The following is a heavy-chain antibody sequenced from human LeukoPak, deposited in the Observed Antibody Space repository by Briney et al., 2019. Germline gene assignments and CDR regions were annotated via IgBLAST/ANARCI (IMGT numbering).Heavy chain of an antibody. V-gene: IGHV4-4*09. CDR2: IYTSGNT. CDR1: GGSISNYF. Sequence: SETLSLTCTVSGGSISNYFWTWIRQPPGKGLEWIGYIYTSGNTNYNPSLESRVTMSVDTSKNQFSLRLNSVTAAGTAVYYCTRGFLQIDYWGQGTLVTVSS. CDR3: TRGFLQIDY. J-gene: IGHJ4*02.